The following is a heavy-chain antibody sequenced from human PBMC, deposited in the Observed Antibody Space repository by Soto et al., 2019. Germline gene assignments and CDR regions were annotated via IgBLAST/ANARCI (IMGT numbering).Heavy chain of an antibody. CDR3: AGGGYFDSSNYLAY. D-gene: IGHD3-22*01. CDR1: GGTFSSYA. CDR2: INPDNGNT. Sequence: ASVTDSRKAPGGTFSSYAISWVRRAPGRRLEWMGWINPDNGNTKYSQKFQGRVIIERDTSASTAYMELSSLRSEDTAVYYCAGGGYFDSSNYLAYWGLGTLVTVSS. V-gene: IGHV1-3*01. J-gene: IGHJ4*02.